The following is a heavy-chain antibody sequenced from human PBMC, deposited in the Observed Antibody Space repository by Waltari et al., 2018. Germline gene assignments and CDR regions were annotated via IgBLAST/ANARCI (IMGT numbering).Heavy chain of an antibody. D-gene: IGHD1-26*01. CDR1: GYSISSAYY. V-gene: IGHV4-38-2*02. Sequence: QVQLQESGPGLVTPSETLSLTCAVSGYSISSAYYWGWIRQPPGKGLEWIGSMSHSGTTYYNPSLKRRVTISVDTSKSQFSLKLRSVTAADTAVYYCARDRGGTYLRGWFDPWGQGTPVTVSS. CDR3: ARDRGGTYLRGWFDP. CDR2: MSHSGTT. J-gene: IGHJ5*02.